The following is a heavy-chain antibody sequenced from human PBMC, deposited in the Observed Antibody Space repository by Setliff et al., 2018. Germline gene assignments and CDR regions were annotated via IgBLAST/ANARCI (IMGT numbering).Heavy chain of an antibody. J-gene: IGHJ3*02. D-gene: IGHD3-22*01. Sequence: ASVKVSCKVSGYTLTELSRHWVRQAPGEGLEWMGGFDPEDGETIYAQKFQGRVTMTEDTSTDTAYMELSSLRSEDTAVYYCATTHYDSSGYYYLERSAFDIWGQGTMVTVSS. CDR1: GYTLTELS. CDR3: ATTHYDSSGYYYLERSAFDI. V-gene: IGHV1-24*01. CDR2: FDPEDGET.